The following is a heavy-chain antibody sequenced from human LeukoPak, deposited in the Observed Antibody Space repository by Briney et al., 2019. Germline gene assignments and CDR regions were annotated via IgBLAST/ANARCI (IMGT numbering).Heavy chain of an antibody. V-gene: IGHV3-33*06. CDR2: IWYDGSNK. J-gene: IGHJ3*02. D-gene: IGHD3-22*01. CDR3: AKTAYYYDSSGYYYADAFDI. CDR1: GFTFSSYG. Sequence: GGSLRLSCAASGFTFSSYGMHWVRQAPGKGLEWVAVIWYDGSNKYYADSVKGRFTIFRDNSKNTLYLQMNSLRAEDTAVYYCAKTAYYYDSSGYYYADAFDIWGQGTMVTVSS.